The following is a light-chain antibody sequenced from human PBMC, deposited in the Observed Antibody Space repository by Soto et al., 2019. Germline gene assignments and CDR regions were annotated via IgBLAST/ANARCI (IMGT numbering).Light chain of an antibody. Sequence: QAVVTQPASVSGSPGQSITISCTGSSSDVETDNLVSWYQQNPGKAPKLIIYEDFKRPFGVSNRFSASKSANTASLTISGLQAEDESDYYCCSYAGRTSLVFGGGTKVTVL. CDR2: EDF. J-gene: IGLJ2*01. CDR1: SSDVETDNL. CDR3: CSYAGRTSLV. V-gene: IGLV2-23*01.